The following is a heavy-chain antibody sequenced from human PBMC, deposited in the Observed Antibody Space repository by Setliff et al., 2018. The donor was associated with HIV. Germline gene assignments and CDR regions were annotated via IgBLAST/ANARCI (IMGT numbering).Heavy chain of an antibody. J-gene: IGHJ4*02. D-gene: IGHD5-12*01. CDR3: AKSPGFSGYGGSG. CDR1: GGSFSDYS. Sequence: SETLSLTCAVYGGSFSDYSWSWIRQPPGKGLEWIGEIGYSGSTNYNPSLKSRVTISIDTSKNQFSLGLTSVTAADTAVYYCAKSPGFSGYGGSGWGQGTLVTVSS. CDR2: IGYSGST. V-gene: IGHV4-34*01.